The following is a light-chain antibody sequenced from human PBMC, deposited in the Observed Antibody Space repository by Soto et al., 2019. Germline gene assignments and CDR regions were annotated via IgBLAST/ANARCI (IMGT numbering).Light chain of an antibody. J-gene: IGKJ1*01. Sequence: DIVMTQSPLSLPVTPGESASISCKSSQSLLHSNGYNYLDWYLQKPGQSPQLLIYLGSNRASGVTDRFSGSGSGTDFTLKISRVEAEDVGVYYCMQALQTPKTFGQGTKVEI. CDR1: QSLLHSNGYNY. V-gene: IGKV2-28*01. CDR3: MQALQTPKT. CDR2: LGS.